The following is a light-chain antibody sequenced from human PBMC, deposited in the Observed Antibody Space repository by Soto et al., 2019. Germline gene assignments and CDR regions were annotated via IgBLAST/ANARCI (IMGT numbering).Light chain of an antibody. CDR3: QQYFEWPPMT. Sequence: EVVMTQSPATLSASPGERATLSCWASETVATNVAWYQQKPGQAPRLLISGASTRAAGISDRFRGSGSGTEFTLTISSLRSEDSGIYYCQQYFEWPPMTFGQGTKVEI. J-gene: IGKJ1*01. CDR1: ETVATN. CDR2: GAS. V-gene: IGKV3-15*01.